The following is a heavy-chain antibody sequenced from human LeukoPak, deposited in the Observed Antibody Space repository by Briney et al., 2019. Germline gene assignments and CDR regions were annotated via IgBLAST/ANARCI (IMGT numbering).Heavy chain of an antibody. Sequence: GGSLRLSCAASGFTFSSYSMNWVRQAPGKGLEWVSSISSSSSYIYYADSVKGRFTISRDNAKNSLYLQMNSLRAEDTAVYYCARDTGGSSGWPTLFGYWGQGTLVTVSS. D-gene: IGHD6-19*01. CDR1: GFTFSSYS. J-gene: IGHJ4*02. CDR2: ISSSSSYI. V-gene: IGHV3-21*01. CDR3: ARDTGGSSGWPTLFGY.